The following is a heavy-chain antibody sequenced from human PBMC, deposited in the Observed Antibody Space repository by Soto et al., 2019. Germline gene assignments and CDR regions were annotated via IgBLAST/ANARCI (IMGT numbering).Heavy chain of an antibody. CDR2: IKQDGTAK. CDR3: TSGGWGRYFDL. Sequence: EVQLVESGGGLVQPGGALILCCAASGFIFNNYWMKWVRQGPGKGLEWVADIKQDGTAKYHVDSVKGRFTISRDNAKNSLYLKMNSRRADDTAVYCCTSGGWGRYFDLWGRGTLVSVSS. CDR1: GFIFNNYW. D-gene: IGHD1-26*01. V-gene: IGHV3-7*05. J-gene: IGHJ2*01.